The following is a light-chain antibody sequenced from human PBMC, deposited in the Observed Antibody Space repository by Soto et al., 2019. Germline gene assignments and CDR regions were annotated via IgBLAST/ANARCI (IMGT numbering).Light chain of an antibody. V-gene: IGKV3-11*01. CDR1: QSVSGS. Sequence: EIVLTQSPATLSLSPGERATLSCRASQSVSGSLAWYQQKPGQAPRLLIYDASNRATGIPARFSGSGSGTDITLTIRSLEPEDFALYYFLQNSNWVYSFGQGTKQAIK. J-gene: IGKJ2*01. CDR2: DAS. CDR3: LQNSNWVYS.